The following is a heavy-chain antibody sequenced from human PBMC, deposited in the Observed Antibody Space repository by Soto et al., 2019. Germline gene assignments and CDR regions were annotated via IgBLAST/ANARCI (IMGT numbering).Heavy chain of an antibody. CDR3: ARVDFGYYGMDV. CDR1: GGTFSSYT. J-gene: IGHJ6*02. V-gene: IGHV1-69*02. Sequence: QVQLVQSGAEVKKPGSSVKVSCKASGGTFSSYTISWVRQAPGQGLEWMGRIIPILGIANYAQKFQGRVTITADKSTSTAYMELSSLRSEDTAVYYCARVDFGYYGMDVWGQGTTVTVSS. CDR2: IIPILGIA. D-gene: IGHD3-10*01.